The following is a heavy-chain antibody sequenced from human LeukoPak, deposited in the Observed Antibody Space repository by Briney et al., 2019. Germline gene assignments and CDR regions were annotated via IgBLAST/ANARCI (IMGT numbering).Heavy chain of an antibody. CDR3: ARDLRYYDSSGYYYFDY. D-gene: IGHD3-22*01. Sequence: PSETLSLTCTVSGGSISSYYWSWIRQPPGKGLEWIGYIYYSGSTNYNPSLKSRVTISVDTSKNQFSLKLSSVTAAATAVYYCARDLRYYDSSGYYYFDYWGQGTLVTVSS. CDR2: IYYSGST. V-gene: IGHV4-59*01. CDR1: GGSISSYY. J-gene: IGHJ4*02.